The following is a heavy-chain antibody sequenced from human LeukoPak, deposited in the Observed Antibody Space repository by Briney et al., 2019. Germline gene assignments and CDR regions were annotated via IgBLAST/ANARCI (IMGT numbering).Heavy chain of an antibody. Sequence: ASVKVSCKASGYTFTSYGISWVRQAPGQGLEWMGWISAYNGNTNYAQKLQGRVTMTTDTSTSTAYMELRSLRSDDTAVYYCARDSSTIMVRGQNAYWGQGILVTVSS. CDR2: ISAYNGNT. V-gene: IGHV1-18*01. CDR3: ARDSSTIMVRGQNAY. CDR1: GYTFTSYG. D-gene: IGHD3-10*01. J-gene: IGHJ4*02.